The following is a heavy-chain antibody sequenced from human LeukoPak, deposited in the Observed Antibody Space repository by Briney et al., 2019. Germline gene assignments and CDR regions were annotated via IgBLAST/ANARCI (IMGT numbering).Heavy chain of an antibody. CDR3: AKGPTPLSSRGWIDP. Sequence: GGSLRLSCAASGFTVSTNYMSWVRQAPGKGLEWISIIYSSGSTYYADSVKGRFTISRDNSRNTLYLQMNSLRPEDTAVYYCAKGPTPLSSRGWIDPWGQGTLVTVSS. V-gene: IGHV3-66*02. CDR2: IYSSGST. D-gene: IGHD6-13*01. CDR1: GFTVSTNY. J-gene: IGHJ5*02.